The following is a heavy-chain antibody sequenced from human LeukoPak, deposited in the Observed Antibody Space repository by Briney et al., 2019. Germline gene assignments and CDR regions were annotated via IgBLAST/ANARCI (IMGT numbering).Heavy chain of an antibody. J-gene: IGHJ4*02. D-gene: IGHD2-15*01. CDR3: AKVGSSYYPLAPFDY. CDR1: GFTFDGYA. V-gene: IGHV3-9*01. CDR2: ISWNSGSI. Sequence: GGSLRLSCAASGFTFDGYAMHWVRQAPGKGLEWVSGISWNSGSIGYADSVKGRFTISRDNAKNSLYLQMNSLKAEDTALYYCAKVGSSYYPLAPFDYWGQGTLVTVSS.